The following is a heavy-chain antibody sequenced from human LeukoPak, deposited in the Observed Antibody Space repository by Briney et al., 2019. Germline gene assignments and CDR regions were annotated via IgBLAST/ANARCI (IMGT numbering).Heavy chain of an antibody. V-gene: IGHV4-34*01. Sequence: PSETLSLTCAVYGGSFSGYHWSWIRQPPGKGLEWIGEINHSGSTKYSSSLKSRVTISVDTPKNQFSLKLSSVTAADTAVYYCARFLVWTKAATRDYWGQGTLVTVSS. CDR1: GGSFSGYH. CDR2: INHSGST. J-gene: IGHJ4*02. CDR3: ARFLVWTKAATRDY. D-gene: IGHD3/OR15-3a*01.